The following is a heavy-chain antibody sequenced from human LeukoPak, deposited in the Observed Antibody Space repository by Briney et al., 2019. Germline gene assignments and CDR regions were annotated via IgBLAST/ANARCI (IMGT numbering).Heavy chain of an antibody. CDR3: ARRSPYCSSTSCYNWFDP. CDR1: GGSFSGYY. CDR2: INHSGST. D-gene: IGHD2-2*01. Sequence: PSETLSLTCAVYGGSFSGYYWSWIRQPPGKGLEWIGEINHSGSTNYNPSLKSRVTISVDTSKNQFSLKLSSVTAADTAVYYCARRSPYCSSTSCYNWFDPWGQGTLVTVSS. V-gene: IGHV4-34*01. J-gene: IGHJ5*02.